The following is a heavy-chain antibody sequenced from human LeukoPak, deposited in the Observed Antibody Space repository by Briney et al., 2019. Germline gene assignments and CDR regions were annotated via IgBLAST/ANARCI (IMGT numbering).Heavy chain of an antibody. CDR2: IYYSGST. Sequence: SETLFLTCTVSGGSISSYYWSWIRQPPGKGLEWIGYIYYSGSTNYNPSLKSRVTISVDTSKNQFSLKLSSVTAADTAVYYCARNAYYFDYWGQGTLVTVSS. CDR1: GGSISSYY. CDR3: ARNAYYFDY. J-gene: IGHJ4*02. V-gene: IGHV4-59*01.